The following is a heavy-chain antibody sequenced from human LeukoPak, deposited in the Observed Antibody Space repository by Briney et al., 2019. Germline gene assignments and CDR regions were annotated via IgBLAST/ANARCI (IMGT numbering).Heavy chain of an antibody. CDR2: IGTAGDT. Sequence: PGGSLRLSCAASGFTFSSYDMHWVRQATGKGLEWVSAIGTAGDTYYPGSVKGRFTISRENAKNSLCLQMNSLSAGDTAVYYCARSSSSWYSEGYYGMDVWGQGTTVTVSS. V-gene: IGHV3-13*01. CDR3: ARSSSSWYSEGYYGMDV. D-gene: IGHD6-13*01. J-gene: IGHJ6*02. CDR1: GFTFSSYD.